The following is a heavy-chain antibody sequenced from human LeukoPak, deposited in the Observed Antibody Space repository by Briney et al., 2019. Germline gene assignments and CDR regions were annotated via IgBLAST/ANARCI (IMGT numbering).Heavy chain of an antibody. CDR1: GFSFSSYS. V-gene: IGHV3-21*01. D-gene: IGHD3-3*01. J-gene: IGHJ3*02. CDR2: ISSGSTYI. Sequence: PGGSLRLSCAASGFSFSSYSLNWVRQAPGKGLVWVSCISSGSTYIYYADSVKGRFTISRDNAKNSLYLQMSSLRAEDTAVYYCARETYEGAFDIWGQGTMVTVSS. CDR3: ARETYEGAFDI.